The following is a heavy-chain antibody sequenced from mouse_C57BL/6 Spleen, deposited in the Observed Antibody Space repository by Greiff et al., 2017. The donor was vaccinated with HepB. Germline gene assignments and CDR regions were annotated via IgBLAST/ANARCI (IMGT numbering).Heavy chain of an antibody. CDR3: ARSGPRNYFDY. J-gene: IGHJ2*01. CDR1: GYTFTSYW. V-gene: IGHV1-69*01. Sequence: QVQLQQPGAELVMPGASVKLSCKASGYTFTSYWMHWVKQRPGQGLEWIGEIDPSDSYTNYNQKFKGKSTLTVDKSSSTAYMQLSSLTSEDSAVYYCARSGPRNYFDYWGQGTTLTVSS. CDR2: IDPSDSYT. D-gene: IGHD3-1*01.